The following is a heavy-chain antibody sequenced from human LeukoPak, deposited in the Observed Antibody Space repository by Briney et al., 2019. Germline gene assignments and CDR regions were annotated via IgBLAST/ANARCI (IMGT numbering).Heavy chain of an antibody. D-gene: IGHD2-2*01. CDR3: ARDARFVVVPAATDY. CDR1: GFTFSSHG. Sequence: GGSLRLSCAASGFTFSSHGMHWVRQAPGKGLEWVAVIWYDGSNKYYADSVKGRFTISRDNAKNSLYLQMNSLRAEDTAVYYCARDARFVVVPAATDYWGQGTLVTVSS. CDR2: IWYDGSNK. V-gene: IGHV3-33*01. J-gene: IGHJ4*02.